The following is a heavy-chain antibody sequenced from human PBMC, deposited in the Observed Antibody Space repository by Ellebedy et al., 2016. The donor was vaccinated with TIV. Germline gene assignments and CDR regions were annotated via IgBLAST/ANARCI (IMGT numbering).Heavy chain of an antibody. CDR1: GDDFGNYA. D-gene: IGHD1-26*01. Sequence: AASVKVSCKTSGDDFGNYAFSWVRQAPGQGLEWVGGIIPILRTTNRAPNFLGRVTITADHSTATGYMELTNLTSEDTAVYYCARGVLWELSWWGQGTLLTVSS. J-gene: IGHJ4*02. CDR2: IIPILRTT. V-gene: IGHV1-69*10. CDR3: ARGVLWELSW.